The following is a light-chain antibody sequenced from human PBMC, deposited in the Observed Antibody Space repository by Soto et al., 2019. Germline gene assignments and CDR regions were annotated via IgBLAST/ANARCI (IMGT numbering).Light chain of an antibody. CDR3: LQFNSYPRT. CDR1: QGISSA. Sequence: AIQLTQSPPSLSASVGDRVTITYRASQGISSALAWYQQKPGKAPNVLIYDASKLQSGVPSRFSGSGSGTDFTLTISSLQPEDFATYYCLQFNSYPRTFGQGTKVEIK. CDR2: DAS. V-gene: IGKV1-13*02. J-gene: IGKJ1*01.